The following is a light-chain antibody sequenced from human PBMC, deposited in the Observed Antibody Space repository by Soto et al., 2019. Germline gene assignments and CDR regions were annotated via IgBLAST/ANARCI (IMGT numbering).Light chain of an antibody. Sequence: DIVMTQSPLSLPVTPGEPASISCSSSQSLLHTNGYNYLDWYLQKPGQSPQLLIYLGSNRASGVPDRFRGSGSGTDFTLKITKVEAEDVGVYYCMQALQTPLTFGPGTKVNIK. CDR2: LGS. CDR1: QSLLHTNGYNY. J-gene: IGKJ3*01. V-gene: IGKV2-28*01. CDR3: MQALQTPLT.